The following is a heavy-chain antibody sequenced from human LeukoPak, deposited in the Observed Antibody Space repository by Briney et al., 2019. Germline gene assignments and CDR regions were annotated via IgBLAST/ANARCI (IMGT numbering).Heavy chain of an antibody. J-gene: IGHJ4*02. CDR1: GFFFTTYS. D-gene: IGHD3-16*01. CDR2: TSSSGSDI. CDR3: ARGYSDYIWGSYYFDS. Sequence: GGSLRLSCAASGFFFTTYSMNWVRQAPGKGLEWVSSTSSSGSDIYHADSLKGRFTITRDNAKNSLYLQMNSLRAEDTAVYFCARGYSDYIWGSYYFDSWGQGALVTVSS. V-gene: IGHV3-21*01.